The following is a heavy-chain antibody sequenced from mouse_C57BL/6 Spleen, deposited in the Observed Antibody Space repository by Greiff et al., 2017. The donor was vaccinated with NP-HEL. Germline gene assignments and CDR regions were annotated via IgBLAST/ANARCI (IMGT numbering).Heavy chain of an antibody. CDR3: ARGGFITTVVAHFDY. CDR2: IHPNSGST. CDR1: GYTFTSYW. V-gene: IGHV1-64*01. D-gene: IGHD1-1*01. Sequence: QVQLQQPGAELVKPGASVKLSCKASGYTFTSYWMHWVKQRPGQGLEWIGMIHPNSGSTNYNEKFKSKATLTVDKSSSTAYMQLSSLTSEDSAVYYGARGGFITTVVAHFDYWGQGTTLTVSS. J-gene: IGHJ2*01.